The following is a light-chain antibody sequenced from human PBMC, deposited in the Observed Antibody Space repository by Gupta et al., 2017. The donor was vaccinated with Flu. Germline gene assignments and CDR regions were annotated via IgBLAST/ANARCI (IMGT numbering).Light chain of an antibody. CDR2: QDI. V-gene: IGLV3-1*01. CDR3: QAWDSSNYV. Sequence: SPGQTASITCSGDRLENNVACWYQQKAGQSPVLVIHQDIFRPSGIPERFSGSRSGNTATLTISGTQAMDEADYYCQAWDSSNYVFGSGTQVTVL. CDR1: RLENNV. J-gene: IGLJ1*01.